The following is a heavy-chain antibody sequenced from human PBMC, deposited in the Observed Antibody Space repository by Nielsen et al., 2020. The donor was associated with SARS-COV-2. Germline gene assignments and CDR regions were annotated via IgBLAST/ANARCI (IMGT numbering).Heavy chain of an antibody. CDR2: FDPEDAET. CDR3: ATGIGNYPDY. D-gene: IGHD1-7*01. V-gene: IGHV1-24*01. J-gene: IGHJ4*02. Sequence: ASVKVSCKVSGFTLTELSMHWVRQAPGAGLEWMGSFDPEDAETVYAENLQGRVTMTEDTSTDTAYMELSSLRSEDTAVYYCATGIGNYPDYWGQGTLVIVSA. CDR1: GFTLTELS.